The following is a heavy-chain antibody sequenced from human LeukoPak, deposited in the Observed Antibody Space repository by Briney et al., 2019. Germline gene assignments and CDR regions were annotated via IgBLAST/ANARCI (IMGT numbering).Heavy chain of an antibody. CDR1: GFTFSDYY. Sequence: AGSLRLSCAASGFTFSDYYMSWIRQAPGKGLGWVSYISSRGSTIYYGGSVKGRFTISRDNAKNSLYLQMNRLRAEDTAVYYCARGSSPSYYMDVWGKGTTVTVSS. J-gene: IGHJ6*03. CDR3: ARGSSPSYYMDV. CDR2: ISSRGSTI. V-gene: IGHV3-11*01. D-gene: IGHD2-2*01.